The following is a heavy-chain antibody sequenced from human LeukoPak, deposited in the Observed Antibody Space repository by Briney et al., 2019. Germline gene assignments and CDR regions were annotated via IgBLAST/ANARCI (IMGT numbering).Heavy chain of an antibody. CDR1: GFTPCSYW. Sequence: GGSLRLSCADSGFTPCSYWMNWVRHAPGEGLERVANIKQDGNEKHYEDSVRGGFSLSRDKVKNSQYMRKYRLREPATPLYYTATEGAYPIITYDPWGQGALVTVSS. V-gene: IGHV3-7*01. D-gene: IGHD3-10*01. J-gene: IGHJ5*02. CDR2: IKQDGNEK. CDR3: ATEGAYPIITYDP.